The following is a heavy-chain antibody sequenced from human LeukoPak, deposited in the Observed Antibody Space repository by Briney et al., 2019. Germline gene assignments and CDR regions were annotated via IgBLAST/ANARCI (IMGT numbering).Heavy chain of an antibody. Sequence: QAGGSLRLSCAASGFTFSSYAMSWVRPAPGKGLEWVSAISGSGGSTYYADSVKGRFTISRDNSKNTLYLQMNSLRAEDTAVYYCAKGLYSSGWQDWGQGTLVTVSS. CDR3: AKGLYSSGWQD. V-gene: IGHV3-23*01. CDR1: GFTFSSYA. D-gene: IGHD6-19*01. J-gene: IGHJ4*02. CDR2: ISGSGGST.